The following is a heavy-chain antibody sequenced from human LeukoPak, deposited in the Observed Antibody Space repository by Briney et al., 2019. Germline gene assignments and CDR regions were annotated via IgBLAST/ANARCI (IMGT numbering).Heavy chain of an antibody. J-gene: IGHJ4*02. CDR1: GGTFSSYT. CDR3: ATLARGVRQYDY. Sequence: GSSVKVSCKASGGTFSSYTISWVRQAPGQGLEWMGWINPNSGGTNYAQKFQGRVTMTRDTSISTAYMELSRLRSDDTAVYYCATLARGVRQYDYWGQGTLVTVSS. CDR2: INPNSGGT. V-gene: IGHV1-2*02. D-gene: IGHD3-10*01.